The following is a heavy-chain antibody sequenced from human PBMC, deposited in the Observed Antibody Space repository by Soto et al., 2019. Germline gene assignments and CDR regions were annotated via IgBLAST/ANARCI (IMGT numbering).Heavy chain of an antibody. Sequence: QVQLVESGGGVVQPGRSLRLSCAASGFTFRSYGMHWVRQAPGKGLEWVAVISYDGRNKYYADSVRGRFTISRDNSKNTLYLQMNSLRAEDTAVHYCAKIGQINDCGGDCYVIDYWGQGTLVTVSS. CDR2: ISYDGRNK. J-gene: IGHJ4*02. V-gene: IGHV3-30*18. D-gene: IGHD2-21*02. CDR1: GFTFRSYG. CDR3: AKIGQINDCGGDCYVIDY.